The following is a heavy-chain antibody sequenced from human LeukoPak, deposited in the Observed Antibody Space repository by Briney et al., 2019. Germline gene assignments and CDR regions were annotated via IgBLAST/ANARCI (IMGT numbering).Heavy chain of an antibody. CDR2: IYTSGST. J-gene: IGHJ4*02. D-gene: IGHD6-19*01. CDR1: GFTFSNAW. CDR3: ARGRMYSSGWEGNDY. V-gene: IGHV4-4*07. Sequence: GSLRLSCAASGFTFSNAWMSWIRQPAGKGLEWIGRIYTSGSTNYNPSLKSRVTMSVDTSKNQFSLKLSSVTAADTAVYYCARGRMYSSGWEGNDYWGQGTLVTVSS.